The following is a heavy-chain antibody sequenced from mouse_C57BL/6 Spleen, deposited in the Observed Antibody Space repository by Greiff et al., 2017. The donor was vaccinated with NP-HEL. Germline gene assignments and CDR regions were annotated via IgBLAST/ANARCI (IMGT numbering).Heavy chain of an antibody. J-gene: IGHJ3*01. CDR2: IYPGDGDT. D-gene: IGHD2-4*01. Sequence: VQLQQSGAELVKPGASVKISCKASGYAFSSYWMNWVKQRPGKGLEWIGQIYPGDGDTNYNGKFKGKATLTADKSSSTAYMQLSSLTSEDSAVYFCARGGYDYDEWFAYWGQGTLVTVSA. CDR3: ARGGYDYDEWFAY. CDR1: GYAFSSYW. V-gene: IGHV1-80*01.